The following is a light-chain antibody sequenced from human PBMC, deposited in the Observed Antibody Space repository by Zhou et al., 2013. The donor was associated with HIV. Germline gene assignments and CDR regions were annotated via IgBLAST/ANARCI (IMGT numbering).Light chain of an antibody. CDR2: GAS. Sequence: EIVMTQSPASLSVSPGERVTLSCRASQSISTNVAWYQQKPGQAPRLLIYGASTRATGAPARFSGSGSGTKFTLTVSSMQSEDFAVYYCQQYSDWPVTFGGGTKGGDQ. CDR3: QQYSDWPVT. V-gene: IGKV3-15*01. CDR1: QSISTN. J-gene: IGKJ4*01.